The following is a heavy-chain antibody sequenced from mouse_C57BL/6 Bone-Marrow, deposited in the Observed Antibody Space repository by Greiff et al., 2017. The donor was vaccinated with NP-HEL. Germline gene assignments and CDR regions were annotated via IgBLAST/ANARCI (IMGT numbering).Heavy chain of an antibody. D-gene: IGHD2-3*01. V-gene: IGHV1-72*01. CDR3: ASMMVTRYYYAMDY. CDR2: IDPNSGGT. CDR1: GYTFTSYW. Sequence: QVQLKQPGAELVKPGASVKLSCKASGYTFTSYWMHWVKQRPGRGLEWIGRIDPNSGGTKYNEKFKSKATLTVDKPSSTAYMQLSSLTSEDSAVYYCASMMVTRYYYAMDYWGQGTSVTVSS. J-gene: IGHJ4*01.